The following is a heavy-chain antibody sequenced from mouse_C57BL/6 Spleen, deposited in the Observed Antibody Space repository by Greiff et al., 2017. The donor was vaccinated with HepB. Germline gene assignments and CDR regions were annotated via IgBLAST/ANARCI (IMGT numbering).Heavy chain of an antibody. CDR1: GYTFTDHT. J-gene: IGHJ4*01. CDR3: ARQGLYGNSAMDY. CDR2: IYPRDGST. V-gene: IGHV1-78*01. D-gene: IGHD2-1*01. Sequence: VQLQQSDAELVKPGASVKISCKVSGYTFTDHTIHWMKQRPEQGLEWIGYIYPRDGSTKYNEKFKGKATLTADKSSSTAYMQLNSLTSEDSAVYFSARQGLYGNSAMDYWGQGTSVTVSS.